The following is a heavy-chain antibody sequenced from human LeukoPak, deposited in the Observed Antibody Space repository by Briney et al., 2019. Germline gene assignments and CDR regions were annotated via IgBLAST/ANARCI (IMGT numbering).Heavy chain of an antibody. J-gene: IGHJ3*02. D-gene: IGHD6-19*01. Sequence: GGSLRLSCAASGFTFSSYAMHWVRQAPGKGLEYVSAISSNGGSTYYANSVKGRFTISRDNSKNTLYLQMGSLRAEDMAVYYCARAATGYSSGWYLSDAFDIWGQGTMVTVSS. CDR1: GFTFSSYA. CDR2: ISSNGGST. CDR3: ARAATGYSSGWYLSDAFDI. V-gene: IGHV3-64*01.